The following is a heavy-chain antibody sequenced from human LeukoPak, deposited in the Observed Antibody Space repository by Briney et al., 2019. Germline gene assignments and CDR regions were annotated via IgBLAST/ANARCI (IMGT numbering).Heavy chain of an antibody. CDR2: ISSSDTT. D-gene: IGHD4-17*01. Sequence: PGGSLRLSCAASGFTFSDYYMSWIRQAPGEGLEWVSYISSSDTTYYADSVKGRFTISRDNAKNSVFLQMNSLRAEDTAVYYCARGLYGDYVGVNNWFDPWGQGTLITVSS. J-gene: IGHJ5*02. V-gene: IGHV3-11*04. CDR3: ARGLYGDYVGVNNWFDP. CDR1: GFTFSDYY.